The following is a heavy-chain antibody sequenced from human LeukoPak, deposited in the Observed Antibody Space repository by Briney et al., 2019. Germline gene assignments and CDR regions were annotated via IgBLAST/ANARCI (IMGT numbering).Heavy chain of an antibody. J-gene: IGHJ4*02. CDR1: GFTFSTYW. CDR2: INQGGSVK. V-gene: IGHV3-7*01. D-gene: IGHD5/OR15-5a*01. Sequence: GGSLRLSCAASGFTFSTYWVSWVRQPPGKGLEWVANINQGGSVKQHVDSVEGRFTVSRDNAKNSLFLQMNSLRAEDTGVYYCVRLSRSVPNDYWGQGTLVTVSS. CDR3: VRLSRSVPNDY.